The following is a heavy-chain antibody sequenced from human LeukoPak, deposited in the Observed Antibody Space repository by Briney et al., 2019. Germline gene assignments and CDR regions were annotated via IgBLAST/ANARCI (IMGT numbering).Heavy chain of an antibody. CDR1: GGSISSYY. CDR2: IYYSGST. J-gene: IGHJ6*02. Sequence: SETLSLTCTVSGGSISSYYWSWIRQPPGKGLEWIGYIYYSGSTNYNPSLKSRVTISVDTSKNQFCLKLSSVTAADTAVYFCARHVQDIGLDVWGQGTTVTVSS. V-gene: IGHV4-59*08. CDR3: ARHVQDIGLDV.